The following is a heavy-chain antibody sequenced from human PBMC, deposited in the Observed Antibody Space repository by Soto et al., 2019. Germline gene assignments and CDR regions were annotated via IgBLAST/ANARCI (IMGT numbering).Heavy chain of an antibody. V-gene: IGHV3-23*01. Sequence: GGSLRLSCAASGFTFSSFAMSWVRQAPEKGLEWVSGISGSGDTTDYAESVKGRFTISRDNSKNTVYLQMNSLRVEDTAVYYCAKDPQWFGELYVYCGQGALVTVSS. D-gene: IGHD3-10*01. CDR3: AKDPQWFGELYVY. J-gene: IGHJ4*02. CDR1: GFTFSSFA. CDR2: ISGSGDTT.